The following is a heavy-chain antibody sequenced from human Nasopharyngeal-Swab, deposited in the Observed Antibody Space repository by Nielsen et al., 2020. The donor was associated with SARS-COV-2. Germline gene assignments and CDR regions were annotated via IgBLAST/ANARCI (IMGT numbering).Heavy chain of an antibody. J-gene: IGHJ4*02. CDR2: ISGSGGST. CDR3: AKRLAAAGLNFDY. CDR1: GFTFSSYA. V-gene: IGHV3-23*01. Sequence: GESLKISCAASGFTFSSYAMSWVRQAPGKGLEWVSAISGSGGSTYYADSVKGRFTISRDNSKNTLDLQMNSLRAEDTAVYYCAKRLAAAGLNFDYWGQGTLVTVSS. D-gene: IGHD6-13*01.